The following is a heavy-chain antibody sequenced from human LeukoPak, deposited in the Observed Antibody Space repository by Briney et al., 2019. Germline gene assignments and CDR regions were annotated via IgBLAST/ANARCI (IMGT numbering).Heavy chain of an antibody. J-gene: IGHJ4*02. V-gene: IGHV1-18*01. Sequence: ASVKVSCKASGYSFTSYGISWVRQAPGQGLEWMGWISAYNGNTNYAQKLQGRVTMTTDTSTSTAYMELRSLRSDDTAVYYCARIPGTTGLGYYFDYWGQGTLVTVSS. D-gene: IGHD1-1*01. CDR1: GYSFTSYG. CDR3: ARIPGTTGLGYYFDY. CDR2: ISAYNGNT.